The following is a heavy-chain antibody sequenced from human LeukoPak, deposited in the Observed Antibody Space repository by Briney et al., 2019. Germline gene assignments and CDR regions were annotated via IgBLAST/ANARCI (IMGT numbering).Heavy chain of an antibody. Sequence: GGSLRLSCEASGFTFSSYAMSWVRQAPGKGLGWVSAISGSGGSTYYADSVKGRFPISTDNSTNTLYLQMNSLRVEDTAVYNCAKDAATYYYDRSGYFGDFDYWGQGTLVTVSS. J-gene: IGHJ4*02. CDR2: ISGSGGST. V-gene: IGHV3-23*01. CDR1: GFTFSSYA. D-gene: IGHD3-22*01. CDR3: AKDAATYYYDRSGYFGDFDY.